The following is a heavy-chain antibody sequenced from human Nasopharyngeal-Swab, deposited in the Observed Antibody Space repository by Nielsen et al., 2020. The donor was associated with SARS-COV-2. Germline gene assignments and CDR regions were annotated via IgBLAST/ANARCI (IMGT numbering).Heavy chain of an antibody. CDR1: GFTFSGDD. J-gene: IGHJ6*02. CDR3: AKPPRSFYYYGMDV. CDR2: ISYDESYK. Sequence: GGSLRLACAASGFTFSGDDMHWVRQAPGKGLERVAVISYDESYKYYADSVKGRFTISRDNSKNTLYLQMNSLRSEDTAVFYCAKPPRSFYYYGMDVWGQGTTVTVSS. V-gene: IGHV3-30*18. D-gene: IGHD6-6*01.